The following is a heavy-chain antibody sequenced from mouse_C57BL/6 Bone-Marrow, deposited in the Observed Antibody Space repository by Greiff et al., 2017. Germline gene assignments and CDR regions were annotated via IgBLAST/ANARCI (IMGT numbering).Heavy chain of an antibody. CDR1: GFNIKDDY. J-gene: IGHJ4*01. V-gene: IGHV14-4*01. CDR2: IDPENGDT. CDR3: TTGGNYVARDY. D-gene: IGHD2-1*01. Sequence: VQLKESGAELVRPGASVKLSCTASGFNIKDDYMHWVKQRPETGLEWIGWIDPENGDTEYASKFQGKAPITADTSSNTAYLQLSSLTSVDTAVSYCTTGGNYVARDYWGQGTSVTVSS.